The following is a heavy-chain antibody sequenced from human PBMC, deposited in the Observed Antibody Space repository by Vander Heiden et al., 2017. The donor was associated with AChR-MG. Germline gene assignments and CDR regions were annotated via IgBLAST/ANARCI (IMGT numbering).Heavy chain of an antibody. V-gene: IGHV3-30*18. CDR1: GFTFMSYG. J-gene: IGHJ6*02. Sequence: QAQLVESGGGVVQPGRSLSLSCAASGFTFMSYGMHWVRQAPGKGLDWVANISYDGINKRYADSVRGRFTVSRDNSKNTLSLQMNSLRPEDTAVYYCANSWWWTLGDYGVGVWGPGTTVTVSS. CDR3: ANSWWWTLGDYGVGV. CDR2: ISYDGINK. D-gene: IGHD2-21*01.